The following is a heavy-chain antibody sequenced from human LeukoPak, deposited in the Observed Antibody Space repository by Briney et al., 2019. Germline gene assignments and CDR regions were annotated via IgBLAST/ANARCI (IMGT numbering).Heavy chain of an antibody. D-gene: IGHD6-6*01. CDR3: ARDLWGSSSPQLATFDS. CDR1: GFTFDDYG. J-gene: IGHJ4*02. V-gene: IGHV3-20*04. Sequence: GGSLRLSCAASGFTFDDYGMSWVRQAPGKGLEWVSGINWNGGSTAYADSVKGRFTISRDNAKNSLYLQMNSLRAEDTAFYYWARDLWGSSSPQLATFDSGGQGPLVTVSS. CDR2: INWNGGST.